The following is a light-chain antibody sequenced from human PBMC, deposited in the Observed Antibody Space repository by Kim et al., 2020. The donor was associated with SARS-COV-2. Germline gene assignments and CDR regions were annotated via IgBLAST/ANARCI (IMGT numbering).Light chain of an antibody. Sequence: IQMTQSPSSLSASVGDRVTITCRASQSISSYLNWYQQKPGKAPKLLIYAASSLQSGVPSRFSGSGSGTDFTLTISSLQPEYFATYYCQQSYSTPLTFGGGTKVDI. V-gene: IGKV1-39*01. CDR2: AAS. CDR1: QSISSY. J-gene: IGKJ4*01. CDR3: QQSYSTPLT.